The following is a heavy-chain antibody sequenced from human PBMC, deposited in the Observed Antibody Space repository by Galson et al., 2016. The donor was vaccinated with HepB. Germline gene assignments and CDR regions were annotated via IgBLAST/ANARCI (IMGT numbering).Heavy chain of an antibody. D-gene: IGHD3-16*01. CDR2: IHYTGNT. J-gene: IGHJ4*02. CDR1: GGSIITTTNY. CDR3: ARHGGTAQRPEPFQPFAFEN. Sequence: SETLSLTCTVSGGSIITTTNYWGWIRQPPGKGLEWIGTIHYTGNTYYNPSLKSRVTISVDTSKDQFSLNLRSVTAADTAVYYCARHGGTAQRPEPFQPFAFENWGQGILVPVSS. V-gene: IGHV4-39*01.